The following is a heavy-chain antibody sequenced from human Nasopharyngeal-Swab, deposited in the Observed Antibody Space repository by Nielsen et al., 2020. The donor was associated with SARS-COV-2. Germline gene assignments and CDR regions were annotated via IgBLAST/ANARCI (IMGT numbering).Heavy chain of an antibody. V-gene: IGHV4-34*01. CDR2: INHSRST. D-gene: IGHD6-6*01. Sequence: WIRQPPGKGLEWIGEINHSRSTNYNPSLKSRVTISVDTSKNQFSLKLSSVTAADTAVYFCAREGPSIAARPGWFDAWGQGTLVTVSS. CDR3: AREGPSIAARPGWFDA. J-gene: IGHJ5*02.